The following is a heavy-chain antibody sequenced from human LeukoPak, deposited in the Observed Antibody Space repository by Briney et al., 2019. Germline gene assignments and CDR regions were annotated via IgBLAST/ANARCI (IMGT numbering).Heavy chain of an antibody. D-gene: IGHD6-19*01. Sequence: PGGSLRLSCAASGFTFSSYGMTWVRQAPGKGLEWVSYISSSSSTIYYADSVKGRFTISRDNAKNSLYLQMNSLRAEDTALYYCARDCTVAELYYYMDVWGKGTTVTVSS. CDR1: GFTFSSYG. V-gene: IGHV3-48*04. J-gene: IGHJ6*03. CDR2: ISSSSSTI. CDR3: ARDCTVAELYYYMDV.